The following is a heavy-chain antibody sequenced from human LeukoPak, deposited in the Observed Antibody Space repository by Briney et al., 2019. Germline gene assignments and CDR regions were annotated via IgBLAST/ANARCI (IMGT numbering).Heavy chain of an antibody. J-gene: IGHJ4*02. V-gene: IGHV1-2*02. CDR2: INPNSGGT. CDR1: GYTFTGYY. CDR3: AREEGYSRMIDY. Sequence: ASVKVSCKASGYTFTGYYMHWVRQAPGQGLEWMGWINPNSGGTNYAQKFQGRVTMTRDMSTSTVYMELSSLRSEDTAVYYCAREEGYSRMIDYWGQGTLVTVSS. D-gene: IGHD6-13*01.